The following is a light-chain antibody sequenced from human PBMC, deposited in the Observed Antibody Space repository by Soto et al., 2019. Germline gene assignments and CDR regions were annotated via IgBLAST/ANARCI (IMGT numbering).Light chain of an antibody. CDR3: QQYNNFWT. CDR2: EAS. CDR1: QSISSW. J-gene: IGKJ1*01. Sequence: DIQMTQSPSTLSAAVGDRVAITCRASQSISSWLSWYQKKPGKATKLLIYEASSVDSVVPSRFSGSGSGTEFTLTISSLQHDDFATYYRQQYNNFWTFGQGTKVDIK. V-gene: IGKV1-5*03.